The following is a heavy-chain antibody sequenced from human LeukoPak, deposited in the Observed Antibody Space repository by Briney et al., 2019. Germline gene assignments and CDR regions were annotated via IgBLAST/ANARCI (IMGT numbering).Heavy chain of an antibody. CDR1: GGSISSTIYY. CDR2: IYTSGST. CDR3: AREPYSSSWHRFDY. J-gene: IGHJ4*02. V-gene: IGHV4-61*02. D-gene: IGHD6-13*01. Sequence: KPSETLSLTCTVSGGSISSTIYYWSWIRQPAGKGLEWIGRIYTSGSTNYNPSLKSRVTISVDTSKNQFSLKPSSVTAADTAVYYCAREPYSSSWHRFDYWGQGTLVTVSS.